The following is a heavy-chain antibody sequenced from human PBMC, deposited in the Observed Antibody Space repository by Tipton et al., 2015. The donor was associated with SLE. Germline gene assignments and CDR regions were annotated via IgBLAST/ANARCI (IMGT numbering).Heavy chain of an antibody. Sequence: LRLSCTVSDGSIRSTNYYWGWIRQPPGKGLEWIGSIYYNGSTNYNPSLKSRVTISIDTSKNQFSLRLNSVSAADTAVYYCARAILTGWWFAPWGQGTLVTVSS. J-gene: IGHJ5*02. CDR2: IYYNGST. CDR3: ARAILTGWWFAP. D-gene: IGHD3-9*01. CDR1: DGSIRSTNYY. V-gene: IGHV4-39*07.